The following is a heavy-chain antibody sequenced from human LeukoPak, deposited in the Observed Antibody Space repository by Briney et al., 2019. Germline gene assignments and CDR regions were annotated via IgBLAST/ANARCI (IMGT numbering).Heavy chain of an antibody. V-gene: IGHV3-74*01. CDR1: GFTFSSYW. D-gene: IGHD3-10*01. CDR2: INTDGSST. Sequence: GGSLRLSCAASGFTFSSYWMHWVRQAPGKGLVWVSRINTDGSSTSYADSVKGRFTISRDNSKNTLYLQMNSLRAEDTAVYYCAVESGGFDYWGQGTLVTVSS. J-gene: IGHJ4*02. CDR3: AVESGGFDY.